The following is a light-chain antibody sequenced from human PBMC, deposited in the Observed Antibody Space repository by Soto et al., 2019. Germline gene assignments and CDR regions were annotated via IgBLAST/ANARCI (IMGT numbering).Light chain of an antibody. CDR1: SSNIGSNT. J-gene: IGLJ2*01. Sequence: QSVVTQPPSASGTPGQRVTISCSGSSSNIGSNTVNWYQQLPGTAPKLLIDSNNQRPSGVPERFSGSKSGTSASLAISGLQSEDEADYYCASWDDSLNGVVFGGGTKLTVL. CDR3: ASWDDSLNGVV. CDR2: SNN. V-gene: IGLV1-44*01.